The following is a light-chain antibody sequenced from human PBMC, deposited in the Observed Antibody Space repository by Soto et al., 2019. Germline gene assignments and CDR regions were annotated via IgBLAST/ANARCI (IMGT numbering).Light chain of an antibody. V-gene: IGKV3-11*01. CDR2: DTS. J-gene: IGKJ3*01. CDR1: QSVNKH. CDR3: QQRGT. Sequence: EIVLTHSPATLSVCPWEIATLSCRASQSVNKHLAWYQHKPGQAPRLLIYDTSYRATGIPARFSGSGSGTDFTLTISSLEPEDLPVYYSQQRGTFGPGTKVDIK.